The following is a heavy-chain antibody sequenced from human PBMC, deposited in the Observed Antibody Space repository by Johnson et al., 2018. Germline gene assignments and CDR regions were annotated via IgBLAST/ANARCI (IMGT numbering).Heavy chain of an antibody. CDR2: IYPGDSDT. J-gene: IGHJ3*02. CDR3: AAYSSVFLLNHYACEI. V-gene: IGHV5-51*01. CDR1: GYSFTSYW. D-gene: IGHD6-25*01. Sequence: EVQLVESGAEVKKPGESLKISCKGSGYSFTSYWIGWVRQMPGKGLEWMGIIYPGDSDTRYSPSFQGQVTISADKSISTAYLQWRSLKASDTAMYYCAAYSSVFLLNHYACEIWGQGTMVTVSS.